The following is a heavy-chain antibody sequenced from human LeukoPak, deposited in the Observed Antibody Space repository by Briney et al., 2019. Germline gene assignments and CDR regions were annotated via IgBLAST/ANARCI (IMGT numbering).Heavy chain of an antibody. CDR2: ISSSSSYI. CDR1: GFTFSSYS. V-gene: IGHV3-21*01. D-gene: IGHD5-18*01. J-gene: IGHJ5*02. Sequence: GGSLRLSCAASGFTFSSYSMNWVRQAPGKGLEWVSSISSSSSYIYYADSVKGRFTISRDNAKNSLYLQMNSLRAEETAVYYCARYGHTAMVRGWFDPWCQGTLVTVSP. CDR3: ARYGHTAMVRGWFDP.